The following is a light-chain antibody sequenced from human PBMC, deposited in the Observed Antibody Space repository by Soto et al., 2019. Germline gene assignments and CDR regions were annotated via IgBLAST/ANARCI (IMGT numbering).Light chain of an antibody. Sequence: EIVLTQSPATLSLSPGERATLSCRASQSVSSYLARYQQKPGQAPRLLIYDASNRATGIPARFSGSGSGTDFTITISSLEPEDFAVYYCQQRSDWPQFTFGPGTKVDIK. V-gene: IGKV3-11*01. CDR1: QSVSSY. J-gene: IGKJ3*01. CDR2: DAS. CDR3: QQRSDWPQFT.